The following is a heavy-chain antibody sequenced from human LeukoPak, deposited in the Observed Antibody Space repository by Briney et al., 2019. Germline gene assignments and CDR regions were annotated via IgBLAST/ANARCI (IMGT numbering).Heavy chain of an antibody. CDR2: IYGSGST. CDR3: ARGSSWPYFDY. CDR1: GFTVSSSY. V-gene: IGHV3-66*01. J-gene: IGHJ4*02. D-gene: IGHD6-13*01. Sequence: PGGSLRLSCAASGFTVSSSYMSWVRQAPGKGLEWVSIIYGSGSTYYADSVKGRFTISRDNPKNTLYLQMSSLRVDDTAMYYCARGSSWPYFDYWGQGTLVTVSS.